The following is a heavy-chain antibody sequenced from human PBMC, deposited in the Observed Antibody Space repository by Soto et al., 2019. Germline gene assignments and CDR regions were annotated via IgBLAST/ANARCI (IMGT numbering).Heavy chain of an antibody. D-gene: IGHD2-15*01. CDR1: GFTFSSYA. CDR2: MSYDGSNK. V-gene: IGHV3-30-3*01. CDR3: ARFKGCSGGSCYPYFDY. Sequence: QVQLVESGGGVVQPGRSLRLSCAASGFTFSSYAMHWVRQAPGKGLEWVAVMSYDGSNKYYADSVEGRFTISRDNSKNTLYLQMNSLRAEDTAVYYCARFKGCSGGSCYPYFDYWGQGTLVTVSS. J-gene: IGHJ4*02.